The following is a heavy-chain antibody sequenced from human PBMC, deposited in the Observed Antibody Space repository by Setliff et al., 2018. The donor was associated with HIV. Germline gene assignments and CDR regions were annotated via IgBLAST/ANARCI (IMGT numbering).Heavy chain of an antibody. CDR3: ARESACSSTSCPKVLDY. J-gene: IGHJ4*02. CDR1: GGTFGIYG. V-gene: IGHV1-69*05. Sequence: GASVKVSCKASGGTFGIYGISWVRQAPGQGLEWMGGTIPMFGTANYAQKFQGRVTITTDESTNTGYMELSSLRSEDTAVYYCARESACSSTSCPKVLDYWGQGTQVTVSS. CDR2: TIPMFGTA. D-gene: IGHD2-2*01.